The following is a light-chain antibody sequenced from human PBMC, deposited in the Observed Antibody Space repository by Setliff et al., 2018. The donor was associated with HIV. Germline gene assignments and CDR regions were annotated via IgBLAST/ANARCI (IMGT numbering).Light chain of an antibody. Sequence: QSVLTQPASVSGSPGQSITIPCTGTSSDVGNYNLVSWYQQHPGTAPKLIIYEVTKRPSGVSNRFSGSKSGNTASLTISGLRAEDESDYYCCSYAGSSTYVFGSGTKVTVL. J-gene: IGLJ1*01. CDR3: CSYAGSSTYV. CDR2: EVT. V-gene: IGLV2-23*02. CDR1: SSDVGNYNL.